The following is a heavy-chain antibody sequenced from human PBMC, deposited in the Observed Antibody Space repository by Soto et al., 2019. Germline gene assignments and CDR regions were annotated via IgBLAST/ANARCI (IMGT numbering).Heavy chain of an antibody. CDR2: IRSSGGHT. CDR1: GFTFSNSA. CDR3: AKVQEFCGFNCYIVDS. D-gene: IGHD2-21*02. Sequence: PGGSLRLSCVASGFTFSNSAMSWVRHVPGKGLEWAAGIRSSGGHTNYADSVKCRFTISRDNSKDTLYLQMNSLRAEDTALYYCAKVQEFCGFNCYIVDSWGQGVLVTVSS. J-gene: IGHJ4*02. V-gene: IGHV3-23*01.